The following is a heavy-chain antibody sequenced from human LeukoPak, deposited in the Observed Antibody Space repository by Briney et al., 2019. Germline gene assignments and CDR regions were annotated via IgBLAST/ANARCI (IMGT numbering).Heavy chain of an antibody. D-gene: IGHD3-3*01. J-gene: IGHJ5*02. CDR3: ARALEWSNRWFDP. Sequence: SETLSLTCAVYGGSFSGYYWSWIRQPPGKGLEWIGEINHSGSTNYNPSLKSRVTISVDTSKNQFSLKLSSVTAADTAVYYCARALEWSNRWFDPWGQGTLVTVSS. CDR2: INHSGST. CDR1: GGSFSGYY. V-gene: IGHV4-34*01.